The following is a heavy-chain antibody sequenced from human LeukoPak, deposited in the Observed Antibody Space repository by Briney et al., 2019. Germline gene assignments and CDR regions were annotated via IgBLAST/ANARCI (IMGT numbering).Heavy chain of an antibody. D-gene: IGHD3-10*01. Sequence: VASVKVSCTASGYTFTSYYMHWVRQAPGQGLEWMGIINPSGGSTSYAQKFQGRVIMTRATSTSTVYMELSSLRSEDTAVYYCASELSRGSEGFDYWGQGTLVTVSS. CDR3: ASELSRGSEGFDY. CDR2: INPSGGST. CDR1: GYTFTSYY. J-gene: IGHJ4*02. V-gene: IGHV1-46*01.